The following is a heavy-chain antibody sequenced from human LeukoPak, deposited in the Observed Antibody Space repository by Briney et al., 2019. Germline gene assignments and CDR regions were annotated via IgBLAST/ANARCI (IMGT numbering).Heavy chain of an antibody. Sequence: SETLSLTCTVSGGSIGSYYWSWIRQPPGKGLEWIGYIYYSGDTNYSPSLKSRITMSVDTSKNQFSLKLSSVTAADTAVYYCARVFSGSFDIWGQGTMVTVSS. V-gene: IGHV4-59*01. D-gene: IGHD1-26*01. CDR3: ARVFSGSFDI. CDR1: GGSIGSYY. CDR2: IYYSGDT. J-gene: IGHJ3*02.